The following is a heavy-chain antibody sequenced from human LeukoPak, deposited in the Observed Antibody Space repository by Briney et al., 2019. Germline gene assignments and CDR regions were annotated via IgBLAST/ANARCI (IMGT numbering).Heavy chain of an antibody. Sequence: PSETLSLTCTVSGGSIFSYYWSWIRQPPGKGLEWMGYIYYSGSTNYDPSLKSRVTISVDTSKNQFSLRVSSVTAADTAVYYCARHLNNCGDDCYIFDYWGQGTLVTVSS. CDR1: GGSIFSYY. CDR2: IYYSGST. V-gene: IGHV4-59*08. D-gene: IGHD2-21*01. J-gene: IGHJ4*02. CDR3: ARHLNNCGDDCYIFDY.